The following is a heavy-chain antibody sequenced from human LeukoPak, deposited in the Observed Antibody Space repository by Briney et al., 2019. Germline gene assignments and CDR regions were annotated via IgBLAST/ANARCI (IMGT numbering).Heavy chain of an antibody. J-gene: IGHJ3*02. Sequence: PSETLSLTCTVSGDSIRSNPYYWGWIRQPPGKGLEWIGSIYYRGSTYYNSSLKSRVTISVDTSKNQFSLKLSSVTAADTAVYYCARQRCSSTSCYDAFDIWGQGTMVTVSS. V-gene: IGHV4-39*01. CDR1: GDSIRSNPYY. D-gene: IGHD2-2*01. CDR2: IYYRGST. CDR3: ARQRCSSTSCYDAFDI.